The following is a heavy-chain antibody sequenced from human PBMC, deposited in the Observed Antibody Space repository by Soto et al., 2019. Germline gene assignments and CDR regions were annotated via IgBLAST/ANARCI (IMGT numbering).Heavy chain of an antibody. D-gene: IGHD2-15*01. Sequence: QLQLQESGPGLVKPSETLSLTCTVSGGSISSSSYYWGWIRQPPGKGLEWIGSIYYSGSTYYNPSLKGRVTISVDTAKKRFSLKLSSVTDADTAVYYCARHGQYCSGGSCYSGLYNWFDPWGQGTLVTVSS. CDR3: ARHGQYCSGGSCYSGLYNWFDP. CDR2: IYYSGST. J-gene: IGHJ5*02. V-gene: IGHV4-39*01. CDR1: GGSISSSSYY.